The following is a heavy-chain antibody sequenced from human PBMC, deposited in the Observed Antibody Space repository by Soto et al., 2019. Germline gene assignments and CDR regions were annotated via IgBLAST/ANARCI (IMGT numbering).Heavy chain of an antibody. CDR2: IYYSGST. CDR3: ARQGYCSSTSCSRKYYYYGMDV. J-gene: IGHJ6*02. Sequence: SETLSLTCTVSGGSISSGGYYWSWIRQHPGKGLEWIGYIYYSGSTYYNPSLKGRVTISVDTSKNQFSLKLSSVTAADTAVYYCARQGYCSSTSCSRKYYYYGMDVWGQGTTVTVSS. D-gene: IGHD2-2*01. V-gene: IGHV4-31*03. CDR1: GGSISSGGYY.